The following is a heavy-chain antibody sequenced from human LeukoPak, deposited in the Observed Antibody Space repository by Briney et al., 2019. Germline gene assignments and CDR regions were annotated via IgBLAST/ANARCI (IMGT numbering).Heavy chain of an antibody. D-gene: IGHD5-18*01. Sequence: GRSLRLSCAASGFTFSSYGMHWVRQAPGKGLEWVAVISYDGSNKYYADSVKGRFTISRDNAKNSLYLQMNSLRAEDTAVYYCARGGLGYSYSNYWGQGTLVTVSS. CDR2: ISYDGSNK. J-gene: IGHJ4*02. CDR3: ARGGLGYSYSNY. CDR1: GFTFSSYG. V-gene: IGHV3-30*03.